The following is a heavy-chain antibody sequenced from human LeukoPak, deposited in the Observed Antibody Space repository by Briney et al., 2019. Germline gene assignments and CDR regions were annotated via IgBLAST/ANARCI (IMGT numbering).Heavy chain of an antibody. CDR1: GYTFTNYA. Sequence: ASVKVSCKASGYTFTNYAMHWVRQAPGQRLEWMGWINVGNGNTKYSQKFQGRVTITRDTSASTAYMELRSLRSEDTAVYYCARDGSGYSSSWYSSYYYYGMDVWGQGTTVTVSS. CDR3: ARDGSGYSSSWYSSYYYYGMDV. CDR2: INVGNGNT. V-gene: IGHV1-3*01. D-gene: IGHD6-13*01. J-gene: IGHJ6*02.